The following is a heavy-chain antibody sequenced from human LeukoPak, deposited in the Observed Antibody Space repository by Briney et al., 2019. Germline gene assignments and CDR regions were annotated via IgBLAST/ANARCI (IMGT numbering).Heavy chain of an antibody. J-gene: IGHJ3*02. D-gene: IGHD3-10*01. CDR2: ISYDGSNK. CDR3: AKVGNYYGSGSYFDAFDI. Sequence: GGSLRLSCAASGFTFSSYAMHWVRQAPGKGLEWVAVISYDGSNKYYADSVKGRFTISRDNSKNTLYLQMNSLRAEDTAVYYCAKVGNYYGSGSYFDAFDIWGQGTMVTVSS. V-gene: IGHV3-30-3*01. CDR1: GFTFSSYA.